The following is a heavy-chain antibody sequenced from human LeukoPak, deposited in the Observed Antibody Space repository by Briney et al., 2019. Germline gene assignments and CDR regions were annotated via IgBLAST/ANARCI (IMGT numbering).Heavy chain of an antibody. CDR1: GGTFSSYA. D-gene: IGHD2-21*02. J-gene: IGHJ3*02. CDR3: ARERVTYTPNDAFDI. Sequence: GASVKVSCKASGGTFSSYAISWVRQAPGQGLEWMGWISAYNGNTNYAQKLQGRVTMTTDTSTSTAYMELRSLRSDDTAVYYCARERVTYTPNDAFDIWGQGTMVTVSS. CDR2: ISAYNGNT. V-gene: IGHV1-18*01.